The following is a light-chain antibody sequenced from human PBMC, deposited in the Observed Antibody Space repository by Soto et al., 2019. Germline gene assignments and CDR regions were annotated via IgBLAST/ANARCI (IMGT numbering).Light chain of an antibody. CDR2: KVS. CDR1: HPILYSDGNTY. V-gene: IGKV2-30*01. J-gene: IGKJ5*01. Sequence: EVVLNQTPVYVPFREGEPLSMASVSCHPILYSDGNTYLNWFHQRPGQSPRRLIYKVSNRDSGVPDRFSGSGSGTDFALKISRVEAEDVGVYYCMQGSHWPTTFGQGTRLEIK. CDR3: MQGSHWPTT.